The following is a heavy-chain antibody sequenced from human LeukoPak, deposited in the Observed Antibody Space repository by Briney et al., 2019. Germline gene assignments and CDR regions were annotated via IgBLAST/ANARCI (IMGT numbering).Heavy chain of an antibody. J-gene: IGHJ4*02. D-gene: IGHD2-15*01. CDR1: GGSISSYY. Sequence: SETLSLTCTVSGGSISSYYWSWIRQPPGKGLEWIGYIYYSGSTNYNPSLKSRVTISVDTSKNQFSLKLSSVTAADTAVYYCARERGYCSGSNCYMVFDYWGQGTLVTVSS. CDR3: ARERGYCSGSNCYMVFDY. V-gene: IGHV4-59*01. CDR2: IYYSGST.